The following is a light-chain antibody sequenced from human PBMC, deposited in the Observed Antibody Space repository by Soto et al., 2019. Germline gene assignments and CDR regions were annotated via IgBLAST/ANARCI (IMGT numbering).Light chain of an antibody. CDR2: KAS. V-gene: IGKV1-12*01. CDR3: QQGESFPT. Sequence: DIQMTQFPSSVSASIGDRVTITCRASQDITMWLAWYQQKPGKAPKLLIYKASNLQTGVPSRFGGSGSGTDFTLTISSLQPEDFGTYYCQQGESFPTFGQGTKVEIK. J-gene: IGKJ1*01. CDR1: QDITMW.